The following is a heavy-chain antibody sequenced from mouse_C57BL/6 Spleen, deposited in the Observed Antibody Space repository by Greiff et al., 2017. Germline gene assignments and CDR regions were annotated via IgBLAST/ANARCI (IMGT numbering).Heavy chain of an antibody. Sequence: VQLQQSGAELAKPGASVTLSCKASGYTFTSYWMHWVKQRPGQGLEWIGYINPSSGYTKYNQTFKDKATLTADKSSSTAYMQLSSLTYEDSAVYYCARWLLGYAMDYWGQGTSVTVSS. V-gene: IGHV1-7*01. CDR2: INPSSGYT. J-gene: IGHJ4*01. D-gene: IGHD2-3*01. CDR1: GYTFTSYW. CDR3: ARWLLGYAMDY.